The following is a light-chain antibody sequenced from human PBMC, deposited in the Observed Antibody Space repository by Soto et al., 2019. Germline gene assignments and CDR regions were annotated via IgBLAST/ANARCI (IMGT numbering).Light chain of an antibody. CDR3: QQYDSYPWT. Sequence: DIPMTQSPSTLSASVGDRVTITCRASQSISSWLAWYQQKPGKAPKLLIYDVSSLESGVPSRFSGSGSGTEITLTISSLQPDDFATYYCQQYDSYPWTFGQGTKVEIK. CDR1: QSISSW. J-gene: IGKJ1*01. V-gene: IGKV1-5*01. CDR2: DVS.